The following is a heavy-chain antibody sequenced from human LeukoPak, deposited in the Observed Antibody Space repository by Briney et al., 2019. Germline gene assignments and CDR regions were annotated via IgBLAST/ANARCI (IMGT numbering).Heavy chain of an antibody. V-gene: IGHV3-21*01. CDR3: AREDVGGSSGYNY. CDR1: GFTFSSYS. CDR2: VSSSSSYI. Sequence: GGSLRLSCAASGFTFSSYSMNWVRQAPGKGLEWVSSVSSSSSYIYYADSVKGRFTISRDNAKNSLYLQMNSLRAEDTAVYYCAREDVGGSSGYNYWGQGTLVTVSS. D-gene: IGHD3-22*01. J-gene: IGHJ4*02.